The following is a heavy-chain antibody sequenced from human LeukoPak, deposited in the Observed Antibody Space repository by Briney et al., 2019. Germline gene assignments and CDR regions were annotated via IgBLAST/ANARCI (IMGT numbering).Heavy chain of an antibody. CDR2: IYPGDSDT. V-gene: IGHV5-51*01. J-gene: IGHJ4*02. D-gene: IGHD3-10*01. CDR3: ASSTGTVRGVIDYFDY. CDR1: GYTFAKYW. Sequence: GESLKISCQASGYTFAKYWIGWVRQMPGKGLEWMGIIYPGDSDTRYSPSFQGQVTISADKSISTAYLQWSSLKASDTAMYYCASSTGTVRGVIDYFDYWGQGTLVTVSS.